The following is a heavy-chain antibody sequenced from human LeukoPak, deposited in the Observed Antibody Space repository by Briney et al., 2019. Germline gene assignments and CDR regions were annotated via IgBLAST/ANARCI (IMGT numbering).Heavy chain of an antibody. CDR2: INPNSGGT. CDR1: GYTFTGYY. Sequence: ASVKVSCKASGYTFTGYYMHWVRQAPGQGLEWMGWINPNSGGTNYAQKFQGRVTMTRDTSISTAYMELSRLRSDDTAVYYCARDLNIVVVTATEFDYWGQGTLVTVSS. CDR3: ARDLNIVVVTATEFDY. D-gene: IGHD2-21*02. V-gene: IGHV1-2*02. J-gene: IGHJ4*02.